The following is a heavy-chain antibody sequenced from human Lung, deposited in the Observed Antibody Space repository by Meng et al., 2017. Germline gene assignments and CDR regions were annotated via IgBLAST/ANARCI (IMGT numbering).Heavy chain of an antibody. D-gene: IGHD4-11*01. Sequence: VQLRQGGPERLNPSETLSLTGVVAGGSFSDYYWSWIRQPPGKGLEWIGEINHSGSTNYNPSLESRATISVDTSQNNLSLKLSSVTAADSAVYYCARGPTTMAHDFDYWGQGTLVTVSS. CDR1: GGSFSDYY. CDR2: INHSGST. V-gene: IGHV4-34*01. CDR3: ARGPTTMAHDFDY. J-gene: IGHJ4*02.